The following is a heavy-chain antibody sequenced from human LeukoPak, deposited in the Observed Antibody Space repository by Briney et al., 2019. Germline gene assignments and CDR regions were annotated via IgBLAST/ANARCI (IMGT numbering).Heavy chain of an antibody. J-gene: IGHJ4*02. Sequence: SSETLSLTCTVSGGSISSYYWSWIRQPAGKGLEWIGYIYYSGSTNYNPSLKSRVTISVDTSKNQFSLKLSSVTAADTAVYYCARDHGSSWYGADYWGQGTLVTVSS. CDR1: GGSISSYY. CDR3: ARDHGSSWYGADY. V-gene: IGHV4-59*01. D-gene: IGHD6-13*01. CDR2: IYYSGST.